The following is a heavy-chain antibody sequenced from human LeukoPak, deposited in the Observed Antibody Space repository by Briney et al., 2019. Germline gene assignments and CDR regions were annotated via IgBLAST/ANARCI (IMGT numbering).Heavy chain of an antibody. Sequence: PLETLSLTCTVSGGSISSSSYYWGWIRQPPGKGLEWIGSIYYSGSTNYNPSLKSRVTISVDTSKNQFSLKLSSVTAADTAVYYCARDGGAFDIWGQGTMVTVSS. CDR2: IYYSGST. CDR3: ARDGGAFDI. V-gene: IGHV4-39*07. J-gene: IGHJ3*02. CDR1: GGSISSSSYY.